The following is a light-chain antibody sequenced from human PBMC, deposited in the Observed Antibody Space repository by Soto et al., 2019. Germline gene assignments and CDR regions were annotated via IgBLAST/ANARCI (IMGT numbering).Light chain of an antibody. J-gene: IGLJ2*01. CDR3: CSYAGSDTWV. CDR1: SGDVGGYNY. CDR2: DVS. Sequence: QSALTQPRSVSGSPGQSVTISCTGTSGDVGGYNYVSWYQQHPGKAPKLISYDVSTRPSGVPDRYFGSKSGNTASLTVSVLQAEDEADCYCCSYAGSDTWVFGGGTKVTVL. V-gene: IGLV2-11*01.